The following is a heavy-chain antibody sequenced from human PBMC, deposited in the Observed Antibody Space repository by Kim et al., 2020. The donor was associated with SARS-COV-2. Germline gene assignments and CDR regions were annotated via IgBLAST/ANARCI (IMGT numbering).Heavy chain of an antibody. CDR1: GFTFSSYS. V-gene: IGHV3-48*04. CDR3: ARDYYDSSGYYLY. D-gene: IGHD3-22*01. J-gene: IGHJ4*02. CDR2: ISSGSITI. Sequence: GGSLRLSCAASGFTFSSYSMNWVRQAPGKGLEWVSYISSGSITIYYADSVKGRFTISRDNAKSSLFLQMNSLRAEDTAVYYCARDYYDSSGYYLYWGQGT.